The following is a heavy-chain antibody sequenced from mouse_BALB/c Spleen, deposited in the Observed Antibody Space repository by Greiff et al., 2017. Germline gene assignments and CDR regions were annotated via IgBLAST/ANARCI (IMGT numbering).Heavy chain of an antibody. Sequence: DVKLVESGPSLVKPSQTLSLTCSVTGDSITSGYWNWIRKFPGNKLEYMGYISYSGSTYYNPSLKSRISITRDTSKNQYYLQLNSVTTEDTATYYCARYGGDYDGGYAMDYWGQGTSVTVSS. J-gene: IGHJ4*01. CDR2: ISYSGST. CDR3: ARYGGDYDGGYAMDY. D-gene: IGHD2-4*01. V-gene: IGHV3-8*02. CDR1: GDSITSGY.